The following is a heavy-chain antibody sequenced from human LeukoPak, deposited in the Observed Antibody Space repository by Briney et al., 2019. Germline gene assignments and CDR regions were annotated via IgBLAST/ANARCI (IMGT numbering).Heavy chain of an antibody. Sequence: GGSLRLSCAASGFDLSTYEMNWVRQAPGKGLEWIADITISGHTKNYADSVKGRFTISGDNARTSLYLQMNSLRVEDTGVYYCARGDPHADLWGQGTLVTVSS. CDR1: GFDLSTYE. J-gene: IGHJ5*02. CDR2: ITISGHTK. CDR3: ARGDPHADL. V-gene: IGHV3-48*03.